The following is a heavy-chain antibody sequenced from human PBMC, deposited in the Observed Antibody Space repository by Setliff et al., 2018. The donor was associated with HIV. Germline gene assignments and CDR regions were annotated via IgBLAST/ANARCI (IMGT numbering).Heavy chain of an antibody. CDR1: GYSISTNEW. V-gene: IGHV4-28*05. CDR3: ARTVPHSAAQDAFDI. CDR2: ISNSGKI. D-gene: IGHD4-4*01. J-gene: IGHJ3*02. Sequence: SETLSLTCAVSGYSISTNEWWGWIRQPPGKGLAWIGYISNSGKIYHDPSLNSRVTLSADTSKNQLSLKLTSVAAEDTGVYYCARTVPHSAAQDAFDIWGQGTVVTVSS.